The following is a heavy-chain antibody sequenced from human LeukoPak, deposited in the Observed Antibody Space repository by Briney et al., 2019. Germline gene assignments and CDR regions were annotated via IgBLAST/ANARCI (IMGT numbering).Heavy chain of an antibody. CDR1: GFTFSGSA. D-gene: IGHD1-26*01. CDR3: TRDSGTYNWFDP. CDR2: IDKKDKGYATAT. Sequence: HSGGSLRLSCAASGFTFSGSAIRWVRQSSGKGLEWVGQIDKKDKGYATATAYAASVKGRFTISRDDSINTAYLQMKSLKTEDTALYYCTRDSGTYNWFDPWGQGTLVTVSS. V-gene: IGHV3-73*01. J-gene: IGHJ5*02.